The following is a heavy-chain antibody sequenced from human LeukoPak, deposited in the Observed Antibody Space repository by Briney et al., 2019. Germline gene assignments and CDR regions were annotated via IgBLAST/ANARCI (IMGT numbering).Heavy chain of an antibody. D-gene: IGHD6-13*01. V-gene: IGHV3-48*04. Sequence: GGSLRLSCAASGFTFSSYAMSWVRQAPGKGLEWVAYISSGGSTISHADSVKGRFTISRDNAENSLYLQMNSLRVEDTAVYYCARRAAAGRCFGYWGQGTLVTVSS. CDR3: ARRAAAGRCFGY. CDR2: ISSGGSTI. CDR1: GFTFSSYA. J-gene: IGHJ4*02.